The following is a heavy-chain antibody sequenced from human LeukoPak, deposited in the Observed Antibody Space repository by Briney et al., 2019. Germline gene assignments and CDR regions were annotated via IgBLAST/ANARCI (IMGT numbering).Heavy chain of an antibody. D-gene: IGHD3-10*01. Sequence: GGSLRLSCAASGFIFDDYAMHWVRQAPGKGLEWVSGISWKNISIGYADSVKGRFTISRDAAKHSLYLQMNSLRTEDTALYYCAKSPLWFGELLSSDYFDYWGQGTLVTVSS. V-gene: IGHV3-9*01. CDR2: ISWKNISI. CDR3: AKSPLWFGELLSSDYFDY. CDR1: GFIFDDYA. J-gene: IGHJ4*02.